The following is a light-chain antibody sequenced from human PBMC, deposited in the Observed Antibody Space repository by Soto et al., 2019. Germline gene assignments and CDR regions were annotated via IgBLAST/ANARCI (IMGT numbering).Light chain of an antibody. J-gene: IGKJ5*01. CDR2: GAS. CDR1: ESLGIK. V-gene: IGKV3-15*01. Sequence: MTQSPATLSVSPRESATRSWWASESLGIKLGWYQQKPGQAPRRLIYGASTRATGIPARFSGSGSGTEFTLTISSLKSEDFAVYYCQQYNNWHTITFGHGTRLEIK. CDR3: QQYNNWHTIT.